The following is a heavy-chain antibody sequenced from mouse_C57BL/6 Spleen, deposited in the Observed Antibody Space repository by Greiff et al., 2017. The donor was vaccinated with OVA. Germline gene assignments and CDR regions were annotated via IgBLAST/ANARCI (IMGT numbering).Heavy chain of an antibody. V-gene: IGHV1-55*01. D-gene: IGHD2-13*01. CDR2: IYPGSGST. Sequence: QVQLQQSGAELVKPGASVKMSCKASGYTFTSYWITWVKQRPEQGLEWIGEIYPGSGSTNYNEKFKSKATLTVDTTSRTAYMHLSSLTSEDSAVYYCAVESDYGYWGQGTTLTVSS. J-gene: IGHJ2*01. CDR3: AVESDYGY. CDR1: GYTFTSYW.